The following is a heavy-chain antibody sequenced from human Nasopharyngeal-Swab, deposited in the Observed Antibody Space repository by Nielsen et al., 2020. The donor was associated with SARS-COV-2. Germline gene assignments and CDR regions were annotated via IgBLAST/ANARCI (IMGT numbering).Heavy chain of an antibody. Sequence: SETLSLTCTVSGGSMNSGGHFWSWIRQPPGKGLEWIGYISDSGTTYYNQSLQSRLSILLDTSKTQSSLRLSAVTAADTAVYYCARDATGYAYIDYWGQGILVTVSS. CDR2: ISDSGTT. V-gene: IGHV4-30-4*01. D-gene: IGHD3-9*01. CDR3: ARDATGYAYIDY. J-gene: IGHJ4*02. CDR1: GGSMNSGGHF.